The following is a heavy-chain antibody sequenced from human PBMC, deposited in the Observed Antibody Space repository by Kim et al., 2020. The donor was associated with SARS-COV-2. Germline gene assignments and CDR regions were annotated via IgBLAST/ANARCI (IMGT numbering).Heavy chain of an antibody. D-gene: IGHD3-16*01. CDR1: GGSVSSGSYY. V-gene: IGHV4-61*01. Sequence: SETLSLTCTVSGGSVSSGSYYWSWIRQPPGKGLEWIGYIYYSGSTNYNPSLKSRVTISVDTSKNQFSLKLSSVTAADTAVYYCARDSLITGGDYGMDVWGQGTTVTVSS. J-gene: IGHJ6*02. CDR2: IYYSGST. CDR3: ARDSLITGGDYGMDV.